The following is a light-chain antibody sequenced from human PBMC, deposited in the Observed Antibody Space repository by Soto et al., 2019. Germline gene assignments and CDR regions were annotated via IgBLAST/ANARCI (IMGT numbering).Light chain of an antibody. Sequence: QSALTQPLSVSGSPGQSVTISCTGTNSDVGGYDFVSWYQQHPGKAPKLLIYDVTNRPSGVPHRFSGSKSGNTASLTISGLQPDDEADYSCCSYAGNYIYVFGTGTKVTV. V-gene: IGLV2-11*01. CDR1: NSDVGGYDF. J-gene: IGLJ1*01. CDR3: CSYAGNYIYV. CDR2: DVT.